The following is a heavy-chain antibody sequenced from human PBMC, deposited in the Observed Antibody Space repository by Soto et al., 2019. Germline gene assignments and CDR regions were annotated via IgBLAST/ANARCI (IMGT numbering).Heavy chain of an antibody. CDR2: TYYRSKWYD. CDR1: GDSVSSNTVA. CDR3: AWSWFGQQLHWFYA. V-gene: IGHV6-1*01. Sequence: SQTLSLTCAISGDSVSSNTVAWNWIRQSPSRGFEWLGRTYYRSKWYDDYAESVKSRITINPDTSKNQFSLHLNSVTLEDTAVYYCAWSWFGQQLHWFYAWGQGSLVPVSS. J-gene: IGHJ5*02. D-gene: IGHD3-16*01.